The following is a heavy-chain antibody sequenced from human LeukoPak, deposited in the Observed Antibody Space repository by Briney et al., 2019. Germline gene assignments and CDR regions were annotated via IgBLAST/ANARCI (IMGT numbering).Heavy chain of an antibody. D-gene: IGHD3-9*01. CDR2: ISYDGSNK. CDR3: ARGKDYYDILTGYDRYYGMDV. Sequence: PGRSLRLFCAASGFTFSTYAMHWVRHAPGKGLEWVAVISYDGSNKYNADSVKGRFTISRDNSKHKLYLQMNSLRGEDTAVYYCARGKDYYDILTGYDRYYGMDVWGQGTTVTVS. J-gene: IGHJ6*01. V-gene: IGHV3-30-3*01. CDR1: GFTFSTYA.